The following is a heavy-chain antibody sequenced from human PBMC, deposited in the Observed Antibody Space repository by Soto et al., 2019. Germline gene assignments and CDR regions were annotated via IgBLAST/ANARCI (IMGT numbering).Heavy chain of an antibody. V-gene: IGHV1-3*01. CDR2: INAGNGNT. Sequence: ASVKVSCKASGYTFTSYTMHWVRQAPGQRLEWMGWINAGNGNTKYSQKFQGRVTITRDTSASTAYMELSSLRSEDTAVYYCARDPSYYGMDVWGQGTTVTVSS. CDR3: ARDPSYYGMDV. CDR1: GYTFTSYT. J-gene: IGHJ6*02.